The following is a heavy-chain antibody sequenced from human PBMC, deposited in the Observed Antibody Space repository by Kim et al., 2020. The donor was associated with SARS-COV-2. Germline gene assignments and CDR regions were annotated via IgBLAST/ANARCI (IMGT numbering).Heavy chain of an antibody. Sequence: GGSLRLSCVASGFTFNNFGMHWVRQAPGKGLEWIAFISYDGNYQYYGDSVKGRLTISRDQSKNTLYLQVNSLRVDDTGVYYCAKQKRGYYIDVWGKGTTV. CDR1: GFTFNNFG. CDR2: ISYDGNYQ. CDR3: AKQKRGYYIDV. V-gene: IGHV3-30*18. D-gene: IGHD2-15*01. J-gene: IGHJ6*03.